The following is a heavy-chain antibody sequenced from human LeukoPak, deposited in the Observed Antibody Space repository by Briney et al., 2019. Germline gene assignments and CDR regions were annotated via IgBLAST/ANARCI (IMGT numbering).Heavy chain of an antibody. CDR1: GFTFSSYA. D-gene: IGHD6-6*01. Sequence: GGSLRLSCAASGFTFSSYAMSWVRQAPGKGLEWVSAISGSGNSTYYADSVKGRFTISRDNSKNTLYLQMNSLRAEDTAVYYCARGSEGSSLNWFDPWGQGTLVTVSS. CDR3: ARGSEGSSLNWFDP. CDR2: ISGSGNST. J-gene: IGHJ5*02. V-gene: IGHV3-23*01.